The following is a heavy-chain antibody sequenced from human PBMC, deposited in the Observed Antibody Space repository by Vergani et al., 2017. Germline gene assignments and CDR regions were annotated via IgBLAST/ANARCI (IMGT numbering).Heavy chain of an antibody. Sequence: QVQLQESGPGLVKPSQTLSLTCTVSGGSISSGDSYWSWIRQPPGKGLEWNGYIYYRGSTYYNPSLKSRVTISVDTSKNQFSLKLSSVTAADTAVYYCARDAPKGNYRWNYFDYWGQGTLVTVSS. CDR1: GGSISSGDSY. D-gene: IGHD3-16*02. CDR2: IYYRGST. J-gene: IGHJ4*02. CDR3: ARDAPKGNYRWNYFDY. V-gene: IGHV4-30-4*01.